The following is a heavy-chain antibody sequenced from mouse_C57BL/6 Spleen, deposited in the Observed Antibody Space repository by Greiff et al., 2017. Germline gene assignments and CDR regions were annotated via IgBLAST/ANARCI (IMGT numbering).Heavy chain of an antibody. V-gene: IGHV15-2*01. Sequence: VQLQQSGSELRSPGSSVKLSCKDFDSEVFPIAFLSWVRQKPAHGFEWIGVILPSIGRTFYGEQFEDKATLDADTLSKTAYMELNSLTSEESDIDDGARHYGSSWWYFDVWGTGTTVTVSS. J-gene: IGHJ1*03. CDR1: DSEVFPIAF. D-gene: IGHD1-1*01. CDR2: ILPSIGRT. CDR3: ARHYGSSWWYFDV.